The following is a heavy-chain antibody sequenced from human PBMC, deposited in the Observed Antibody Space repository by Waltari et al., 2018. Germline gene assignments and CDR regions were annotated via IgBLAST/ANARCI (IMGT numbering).Heavy chain of an antibody. CDR3: ARDDSSGPRRAFDI. D-gene: IGHD6-19*01. V-gene: IGHV1-69*14. J-gene: IGHJ3*02. CDR2: IMPICGTA. Sequence: QVQLVQSGAEVQKPGSSVKVSCKASGGTFRSYAISWVRQPPGQGLEWMGGIMPICGTANYAQKFQGRVTITADKSTSTAYMELSSLRSEDTAVYYCARDDSSGPRRAFDIWGQGTMVTVSS. CDR1: GGTFRSYA.